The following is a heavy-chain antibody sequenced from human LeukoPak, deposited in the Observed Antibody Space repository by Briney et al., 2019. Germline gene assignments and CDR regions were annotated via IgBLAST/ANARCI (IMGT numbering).Heavy chain of an antibody. CDR2: ISYDGSNK. D-gene: IGHD1-26*01. CDR3: ARWGWELPSFYYFDY. CDR1: GFTFSSYT. J-gene: IGHJ4*02. V-gene: IGHV3-30*04. Sequence: PGGSLRLSCTASGFTFSSYTMSWVRQAPGKGLEWVAVISYDGSNKYYADSVKGRFTISRDNSKNTLYLQMNSLRAEDTAVYYCARWGWELPSFYYFDYWGQGTLVTVSS.